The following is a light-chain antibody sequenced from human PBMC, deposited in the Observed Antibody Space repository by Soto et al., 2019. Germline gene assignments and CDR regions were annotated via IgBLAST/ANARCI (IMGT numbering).Light chain of an antibody. CDR3: LRHNSYPPT. CDR1: QGIGID. V-gene: IGKV1-17*01. J-gene: IGKJ1*01. Sequence: DIQMTQSPSPLSAYAGDRVTIACRASQGIGIDLAWYQQKPGKAPKRLIYAASSFESGVPSRFSGSGSGTEFTLTISGLQPEDFATYYCLRHNSYPPTFGQGTQVEIK. CDR2: AAS.